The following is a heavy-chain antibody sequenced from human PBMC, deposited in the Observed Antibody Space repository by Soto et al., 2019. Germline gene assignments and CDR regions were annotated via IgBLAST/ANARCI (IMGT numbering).Heavy chain of an antibody. Sequence: PGGSLRLSCAASGFTLRSYEMNWVRQAPGKGLEWVSYISNSGSTIYYADSVKGRFTISRDNAKNSLYLQMNSLRAEDTAVYYCARDKGYYYGMDVWGQGTTVTVPS. V-gene: IGHV3-48*03. CDR1: GFTLRSYE. J-gene: IGHJ6*02. CDR3: ARDKGYYYGMDV. CDR2: ISNSGSTI.